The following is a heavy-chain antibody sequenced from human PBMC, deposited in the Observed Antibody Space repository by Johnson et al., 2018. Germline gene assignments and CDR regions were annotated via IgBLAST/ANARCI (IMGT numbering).Heavy chain of an antibody. CDR3: ARDKGSGSYSGPSF. V-gene: IGHV3-33*01. CDR2: IWYDGSNK. J-gene: IGHJ3*01. D-gene: IGHD3-10*01. Sequence: QVQLVQSGGGVVQPGRSLRLSCSASGFTFSSYGMHWVRQAPGKGLEWVAVIWYDGSNKFYTDSVKGRFTISSDNSKNTLYLQMNSLRTEDKAVYYCARDKGSGSYSGPSFWGQGTMVTVSS. CDR1: GFTFSSYG.